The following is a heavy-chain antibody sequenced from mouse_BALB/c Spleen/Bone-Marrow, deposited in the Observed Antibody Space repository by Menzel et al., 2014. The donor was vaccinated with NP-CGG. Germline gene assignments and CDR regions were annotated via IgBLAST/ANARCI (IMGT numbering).Heavy chain of an antibody. CDR1: GFSLTSYG. V-gene: IGHV2-9*02. CDR2: IGIGGST. Sequence: VNVVESGPGLVAPSQSLSITCTVSGFSLTSYGVHWVRQPPGKGLEWLGVIGIGGSTNYNSALMSRLGISKDNSKSQVFLKMNSLQTDDTAMYYCARASYYYGSRYDYWGQGTTLTVSS. CDR3: ARASYYYGSRYDY. D-gene: IGHD1-1*01. J-gene: IGHJ2*01.